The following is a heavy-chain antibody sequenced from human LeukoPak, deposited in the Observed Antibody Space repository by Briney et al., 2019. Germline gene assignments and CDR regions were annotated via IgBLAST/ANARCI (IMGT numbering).Heavy chain of an antibody. Sequence: GGSLRLSCAASGFTFSSYGMHWVRQAPGKGLEWVAFIRYDGSNKYYADSVKGRFTISRDNSKNTLYLQMNSLRAEDTAVYYCARDRSFLTYYFDYWGQGTLVTVSS. J-gene: IGHJ4*02. CDR3: ARDRSFLTYYFDY. V-gene: IGHV3-30*02. D-gene: IGHD3-10*01. CDR1: GFTFSSYG. CDR2: IRYDGSNK.